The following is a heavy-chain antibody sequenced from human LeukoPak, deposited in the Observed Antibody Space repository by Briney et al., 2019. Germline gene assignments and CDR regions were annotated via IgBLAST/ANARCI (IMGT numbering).Heavy chain of an antibody. J-gene: IGHJ4*02. V-gene: IGHV3-74*01. CDR1: GFTFSSSW. CDR2: IKTDGSTT. Sequence: PGGSLRLSCAVSGFTFSSSWMHWVRQALGKGLVWVSHIKTDGSTTAYADSVKGRFTISRDNAKNTLYLQMNSLRAEDTGVYYCARGNQQLPRSTPDYWGQGTLVIVSS. CDR3: ARGNQQLPRSTPDY. D-gene: IGHD2-2*01.